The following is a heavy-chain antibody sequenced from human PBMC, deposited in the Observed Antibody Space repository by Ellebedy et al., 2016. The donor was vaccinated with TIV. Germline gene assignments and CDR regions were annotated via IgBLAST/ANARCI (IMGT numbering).Heavy chain of an antibody. Sequence: APVKVSCXGSGHIFTTFGFHWVRQAPGQGPEWMGWINTGNGNTKYSDKFQGRITITRDTSATTTATTTYMELTSLTSEDTAVYYCATREWLDPLDVWGPGTTVTVSS. J-gene: IGHJ6*02. CDR2: INTGNGNT. CDR3: ATREWLDPLDV. V-gene: IGHV1-3*04. CDR1: GHIFTTFG. D-gene: IGHD6-19*01.